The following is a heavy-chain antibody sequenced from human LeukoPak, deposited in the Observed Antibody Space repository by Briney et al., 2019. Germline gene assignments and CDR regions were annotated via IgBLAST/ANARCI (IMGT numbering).Heavy chain of an antibody. Sequence: GGSLRLSCVASGFTFSDYWMHWVRQAPGKGLVWVSRINRDGSSTSYADSVKGRFTISRDNAKNTLYLQMNSLRAEDTAVYYCELGYCSSTSCPRTAFDIWGQGTMVTVSS. V-gene: IGHV3-74*01. D-gene: IGHD2-2*01. CDR1: GFTFSDYW. CDR3: ELGYCSSTSCPRTAFDI. CDR2: INRDGSST. J-gene: IGHJ3*02.